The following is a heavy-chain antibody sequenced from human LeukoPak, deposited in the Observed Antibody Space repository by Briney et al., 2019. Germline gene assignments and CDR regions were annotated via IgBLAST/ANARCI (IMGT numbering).Heavy chain of an antibody. CDR3: ARGGGGVAGQLSPDY. V-gene: IGHV1-46*01. CDR2: INPSGGST. J-gene: IGHJ4*02. CDR1: EYTFTSYY. D-gene: IGHD6-19*01. Sequence: ASVKVSCKASEYTFTSYYMHWVRQAPGQGLEWMGIINPSGGSTSYAQKFQGRVTMTRDTSTYTVYMELSSLRSEDTAVYYCARGGGGVAGQLSPDYWVQGALVTVSP.